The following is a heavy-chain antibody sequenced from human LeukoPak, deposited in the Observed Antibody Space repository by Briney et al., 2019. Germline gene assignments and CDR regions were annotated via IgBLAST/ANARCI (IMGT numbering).Heavy chain of an antibody. Sequence: GGSLRLSCAASGFTFSSYSMSWVRQAPGKGLEWVSSISSSSSYIYYADSVKGRFTISRDNAKNSLYLQMNSLRAEDTAVYYCARDFHYDSSGLDAFDIWGQGTMVTVSS. CDR3: ARDFHYDSSGLDAFDI. J-gene: IGHJ3*02. CDR2: ISSSSSYI. D-gene: IGHD3-22*01. V-gene: IGHV3-21*01. CDR1: GFTFSSYS.